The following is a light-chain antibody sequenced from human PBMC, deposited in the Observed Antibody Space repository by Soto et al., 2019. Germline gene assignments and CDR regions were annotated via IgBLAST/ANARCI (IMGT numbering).Light chain of an antibody. V-gene: IGKV1-27*01. J-gene: IGKJ3*01. CDR3: QRYDSAQGFT. Sequence: DIQMTQSPSSLSASVGDRVTITCRASQAISNYLAWYQQKPGKVPKLLIYAASTLQSGVPSRFSGGGSGTDFTLTISSLQPEDVATYYCQRYDSAQGFTFVPGTKVDI. CDR2: AAS. CDR1: QAISNY.